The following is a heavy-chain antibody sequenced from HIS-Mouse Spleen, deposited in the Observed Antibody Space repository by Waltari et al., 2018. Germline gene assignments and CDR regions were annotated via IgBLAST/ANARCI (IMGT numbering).Heavy chain of an antibody. CDR1: GFTFSSYG. V-gene: IGHV3-30*18. D-gene: IGHD1-26*01. CDR3: AKEGVGATTRYYFDY. J-gene: IGHJ4*02. Sequence: QVQLVESGGGVVQPGRSLRLSCAASGFTFSSYGMHWVRQAPGKGLEWVAVISYDGSNKYYADSVKGRFTISRDNSKNTLYLQMNSLRAEDTAVYYCAKEGVGATTRYYFDYWGQGTLVTVSS. CDR2: ISYDGSNK.